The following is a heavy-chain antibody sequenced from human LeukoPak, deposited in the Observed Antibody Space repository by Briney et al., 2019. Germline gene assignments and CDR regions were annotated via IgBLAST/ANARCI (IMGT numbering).Heavy chain of an antibody. V-gene: IGHV1-8*01. Sequence: ASVKVSCKASGYTFTSYDINWVRQATGQGLEGMGWMNPYSGNTGYAQKFQGRVTMTRNTSISTAYMELSSLRSEDTAVYYCAIRRSGLYSSGWYAVGYWGQGTLVTVSS. CDR3: AIRRSGLYSSGWYAVGY. D-gene: IGHD6-19*01. CDR2: MNPYSGNT. CDR1: GYTFTSYD. J-gene: IGHJ4*02.